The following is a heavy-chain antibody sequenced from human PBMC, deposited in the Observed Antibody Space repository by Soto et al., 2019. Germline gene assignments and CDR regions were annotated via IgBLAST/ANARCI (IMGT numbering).Heavy chain of an antibody. Sequence: EVQLVQSGAEVKKPGESLKISCKGSGYSFTSYWIGWVRQMPGKGLEWMGIIYPGDSDTRYSPSFQGQVTISADKSISTAYLQLSSLKAADTAMYYCARHKGGSAAGNNYYYYYGMDVWGQGTTVTVSS. CDR1: GYSFTSYW. V-gene: IGHV5-51*01. J-gene: IGHJ6*02. CDR2: IYPGDSDT. D-gene: IGHD6-13*01. CDR3: ARHKGGSAAGNNYYYYYGMDV.